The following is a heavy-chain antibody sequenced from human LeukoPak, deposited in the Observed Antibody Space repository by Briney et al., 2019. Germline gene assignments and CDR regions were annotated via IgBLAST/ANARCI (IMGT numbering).Heavy chain of an antibody. CDR2: IYYSGST. V-gene: IGHV4-59*01. D-gene: IGHD1-26*01. CDR3: ARDGMDSGSYGAFDI. Sequence: SSETLSLTCTVSGGSISSYYWSWIRQPPGKGLEWIGYIYYSGSTNYNPSLKSRVTISVDTSKNQFSLKLSSVTAADTAVYYCARDGMDSGSYGAFDIWGQGTMVTVSS. CDR1: GGSISSYY. J-gene: IGHJ3*02.